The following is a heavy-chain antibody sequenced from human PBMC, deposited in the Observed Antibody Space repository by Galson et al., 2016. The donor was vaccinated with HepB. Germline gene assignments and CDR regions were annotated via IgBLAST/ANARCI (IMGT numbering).Heavy chain of an antibody. D-gene: IGHD3-10*01. V-gene: IGHV2-70*01. CDR1: GFSLSTSGMC. CDR3: ARVGGSGVFDI. Sequence: PALVKPTQTLTLTCTFSGFSLSTSGMCVSWIRQPPGKALEWLAVIDWDDYKFYITTLKTRLTISKDTSKNQVVLTMTNMDPVDTATYFCARVGGSGVFDIWGQGTMVTVSS. J-gene: IGHJ3*02. CDR2: IDWDDYK.